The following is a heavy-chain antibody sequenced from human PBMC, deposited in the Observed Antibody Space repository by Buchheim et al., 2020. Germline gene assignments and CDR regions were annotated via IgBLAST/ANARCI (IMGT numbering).Heavy chain of an antibody. J-gene: IGHJ6*02. CDR3: AKEAFDYKGDYYYYGMDV. D-gene: IGHD3-10*01. CDR2: ISYDGSNK. V-gene: IGHV3-30*18. CDR1: GFTFSSYG. Sequence: QVQLVESGGGVVQPGRSLRLSCAASGFTFSSYGMHWVRQAPGKGLEWVAVISYDGSNKYYADSVKGRFTISRDNSKNTLYLQMNSLRAEDTAVYYCAKEAFDYKGDYYYYGMDVWGQGTT.